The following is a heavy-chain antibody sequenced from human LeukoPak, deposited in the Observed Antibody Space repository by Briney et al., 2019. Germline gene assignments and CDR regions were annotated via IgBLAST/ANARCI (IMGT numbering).Heavy chain of an antibody. V-gene: IGHV1-2*02. CDR1: GYTLTDYY. J-gene: IGHJ4*02. Sequence: ASLKVSCKASGYTLTDYYIHCVTQAPGQNLEWMGFIIPHSGGTTYEQRFQGRVTMTRDMSIGTFYMELSSLRSDDTAVYYCSTEDKYCTTPNCGAYWGQGTLVTVSS. CDR2: IIPHSGGT. CDR3: STEDKYCTTPNCGAY. D-gene: IGHD2-8*01.